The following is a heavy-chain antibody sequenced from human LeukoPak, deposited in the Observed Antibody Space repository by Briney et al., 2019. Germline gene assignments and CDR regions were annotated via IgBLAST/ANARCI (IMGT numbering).Heavy chain of an antibody. CDR1: GYSISSGYY. V-gene: IGHV4-38-2*02. J-gene: IGHJ3*02. CDR3: ARGPVAVAGSKENDAFDI. CDR2: IYHSGST. Sequence: SETLSLTCTVSGYSISSGYYWGWIRQPPGKGLEWIGSIYHSGSTYYNPSLKSRVTISVDTSKNQFSLKLSSVTAADTAVYYCARGPVAVAGSKENDAFDIWGQGTMVTVSS. D-gene: IGHD6-19*01.